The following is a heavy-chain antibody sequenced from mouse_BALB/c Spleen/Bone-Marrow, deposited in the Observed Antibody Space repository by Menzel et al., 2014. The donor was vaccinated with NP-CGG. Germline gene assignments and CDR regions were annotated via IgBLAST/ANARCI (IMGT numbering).Heavy chain of an antibody. CDR1: GFTFSNYW. CDR3: TTGFAY. J-gene: IGHJ3*01. Sequence: EVMLVESGGGLVQPGGSMKLSCVASGFTFSNYWMNWVRQSPVKGLEWVAEIRLKSHNYATRYAESVKGRFTISRDDSKSSVYLQMNNLRAEDTGIYYCTTGFAYWGQGTLVTVSA. V-gene: IGHV6-6*02. CDR2: IRLKSHNYAT.